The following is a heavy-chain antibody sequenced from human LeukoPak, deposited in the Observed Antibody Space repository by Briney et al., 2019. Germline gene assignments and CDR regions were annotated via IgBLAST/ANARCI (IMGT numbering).Heavy chain of an antibody. CDR3: ATDLLDD. Sequence: PGGSLRLSCAASGFTFSNAWMSWVRQAPGEGLEWVGRIKRTSDGGTTDYAAPVEGRFTISRDDSKNMVYLQMNSLTTEDTAVYYCATDLLDDWGQGTRVSVSS. CDR2: IKRTSDGGTT. CDR1: GFTFSNAW. V-gene: IGHV3-15*01. J-gene: IGHJ4*02.